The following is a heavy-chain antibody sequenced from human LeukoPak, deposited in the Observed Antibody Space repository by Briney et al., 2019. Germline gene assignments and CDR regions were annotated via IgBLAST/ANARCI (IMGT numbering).Heavy chain of an antibody. J-gene: IGHJ4*02. CDR1: GFIFRSYA. Sequence: VGSLRLSCAGSGFIFRSYAVSWVRQAPGKGLELVSVIGGSGADTFYAESVKGRFIISRDNSKNKVYLQLNRLRAEDTAVYYCAKDSPGYASSWYEDNWGQGTLVTVAS. CDR3: AKDSPGYASSWYEDN. D-gene: IGHD6-13*01. CDR2: IGGSGADT. V-gene: IGHV3-23*01.